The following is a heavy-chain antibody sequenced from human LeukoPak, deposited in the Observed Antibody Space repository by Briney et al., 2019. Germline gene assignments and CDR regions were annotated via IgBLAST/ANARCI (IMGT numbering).Heavy chain of an antibody. Sequence: GASVKVSCKASGYTFTGYYMHWVRQAPGQGLEWMGWINPNSGGTNYAQKFQGRVTMTRDTSISTAYMELSRLRSDDTAVYHCARVIASIAARRNAFDIWGQGTMVTVSS. CDR2: INPNSGGT. J-gene: IGHJ3*02. D-gene: IGHD6-6*01. CDR1: GYTFTGYY. CDR3: ARVIASIAARRNAFDI. V-gene: IGHV1-2*02.